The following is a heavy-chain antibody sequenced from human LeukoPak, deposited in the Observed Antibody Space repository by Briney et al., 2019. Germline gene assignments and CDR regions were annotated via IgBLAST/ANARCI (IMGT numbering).Heavy chain of an antibody. J-gene: IGHJ6*03. CDR2: LYYMRGA. CDR1: GGSISGYY. V-gene: IGHV4-59*01. Sequence: PSETLSLTCTVSGGSISGYYWNWSRQPPGKGVEWIGNLYYMRGAWYKSSLKSRVTTSVDTSKNQFSLKLSSVTAADTAVYYCARGPSISSPLALLMDVWGKGTTVTVSS. CDR3: ARGPSISSPLALLMDV. D-gene: IGHD6-6*01.